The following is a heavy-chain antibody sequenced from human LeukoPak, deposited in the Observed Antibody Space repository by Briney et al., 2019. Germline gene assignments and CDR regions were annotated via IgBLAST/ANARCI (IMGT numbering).Heavy chain of an antibody. CDR2: IYYSGST. CDR1: GGSISSYY. D-gene: IGHD3-9*01. Sequence: SETLSLTCTVSGGSISSYYWSWIRQPPGKGLEWIGFIYYSGSTNYNPSLKSRVTISVDTSKNQFSLKLSSVTAADTAVYYCARMRLLTGANWFDPWGQGTLVTVSS. CDR3: ARMRLLTGANWFDP. J-gene: IGHJ5*02. V-gene: IGHV4-59*01.